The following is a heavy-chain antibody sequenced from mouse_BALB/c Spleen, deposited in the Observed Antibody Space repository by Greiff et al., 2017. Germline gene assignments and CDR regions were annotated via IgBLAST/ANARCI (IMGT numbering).Heavy chain of an antibody. CDR3: ACYDY. V-gene: IGHV1-66*01. CDR1: GYSFTSYY. CDR2: IFPGSGNT. Sequence: QVQLQQSGPELVKPGASVKISCKSSGYSFTSYYIHWVKQRPGQGLEWIGCIFPGSGNTKYNEKFKGKATLTADTPSSTAYMQLSSLTSEDSAVYFCACYDYWGRGTTLTVSS. J-gene: IGHJ2*01. D-gene: IGHD1-1*01.